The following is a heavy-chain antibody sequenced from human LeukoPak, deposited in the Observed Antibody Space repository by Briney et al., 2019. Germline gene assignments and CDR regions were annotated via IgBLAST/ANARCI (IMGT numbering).Heavy chain of an antibody. V-gene: IGHV1-24*01. Sequence: ASVKVSCKVSGYTLTELSMHWVRQAPGKGLEWMGGFDPEDGETIYAQKFQGRVTMTEDTTTDTAYMELSSLRSEDTAVYYCATALMEMATMGAFDIWGQGTMVTVSS. J-gene: IGHJ3*02. CDR1: GYTLTELS. CDR3: ATALMEMATMGAFDI. D-gene: IGHD5-24*01. CDR2: FDPEDGET.